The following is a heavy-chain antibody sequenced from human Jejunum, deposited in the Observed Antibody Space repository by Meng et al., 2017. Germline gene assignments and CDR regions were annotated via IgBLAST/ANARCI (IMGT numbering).Heavy chain of an antibody. CDR3: VRNFDY. J-gene: IGHJ4*02. V-gene: IGHV4-4*02. CDR1: IESFRRSSW. Sequence: QVQLQESGPGLVKPSETLSLTCAVSIESFRRSSWWSWVRQPPGKGLEWIAEISVNGKINYNPSLKSRVTISVDKSDNQVSLRLTSVTAADTAVYYCVRNFDYWGQGVLVTVSS. CDR2: ISVNGKI.